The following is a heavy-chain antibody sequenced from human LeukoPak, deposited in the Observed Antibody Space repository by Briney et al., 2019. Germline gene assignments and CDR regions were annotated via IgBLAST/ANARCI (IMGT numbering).Heavy chain of an antibody. V-gene: IGHV3-7*01. CDR3: ARLGTAMVTYYFDY. D-gene: IGHD5-18*01. Sequence: PGGSLRLSCATSGFTFSSYWMSWVRQAPGKGLEWVANIKQDGSEKYYVDSVKGRFTISRDNTKNSLYLRMNSLRAEDTAVYYCARLGTAMVTYYFDYWGQGTLVTVSS. CDR1: GFTFSSYW. J-gene: IGHJ4*02. CDR2: IKQDGSEK.